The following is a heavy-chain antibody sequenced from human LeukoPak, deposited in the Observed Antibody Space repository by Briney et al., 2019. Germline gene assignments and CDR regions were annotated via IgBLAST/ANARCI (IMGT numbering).Heavy chain of an antibody. D-gene: IGHD3-10*02. V-gene: IGHV3-23*01. Sequence: GGSLRLSCAASGSTFSSYGMSWVRQAPGKGLEWVSAISGSGGSTYYADSVKGRFTISRDNSKNSLYLQMNSLRAEDTAVYYCAELGITMIGGVWGKGATVTISS. CDR1: GSTFSSYG. CDR3: AELGITMIGGV. J-gene: IGHJ6*04. CDR2: ISGSGGST.